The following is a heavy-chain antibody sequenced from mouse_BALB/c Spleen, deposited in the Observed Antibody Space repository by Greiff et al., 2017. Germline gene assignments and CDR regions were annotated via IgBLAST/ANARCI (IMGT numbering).Heavy chain of an antibody. Sequence: QVQLKESGPQLVRPGASVKISCKASGYSFTSYWMHWVKQRPGQGLEWIGMIDPSDSETRLNQKFKDKATLTVDKSSSTAYMQLSSPTSEDSAVYYCARGRPLYYFDYWGQGTTLTVSS. V-gene: IGHV1S126*01. J-gene: IGHJ2*01. CDR1: GYSFTSYW. CDR2: IDPSDSET. CDR3: ARGRPLYYFDY.